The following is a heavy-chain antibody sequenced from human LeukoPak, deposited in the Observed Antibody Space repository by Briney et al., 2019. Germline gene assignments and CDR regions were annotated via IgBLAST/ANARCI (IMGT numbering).Heavy chain of an antibody. CDR1: GFTFSSYG. Sequence: GGSLRLSCAASGFTFSSYGMSWVRQAPGKGLEWGSAISGSGGSTYYADSVKGRFTISRDNSKNTLDLQMNSLRAEATAVYYCAKFRRIAVAGGSDYWGQGTLVTVSS. CDR2: ISGSGGST. D-gene: IGHD6-19*01. V-gene: IGHV3-23*01. J-gene: IGHJ4*02. CDR3: AKFRRIAVAGGSDY.